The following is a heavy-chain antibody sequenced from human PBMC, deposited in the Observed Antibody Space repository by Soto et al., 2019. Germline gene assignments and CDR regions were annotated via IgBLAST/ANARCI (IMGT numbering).Heavy chain of an antibody. D-gene: IGHD2-15*01. CDR1: GNTFSKYD. V-gene: IGHV1-8*01. CDR3: TRARGADTFDF. Sequence: GASVKVSCKASGNTFSKYDIHWVRQATGHGLEWMGWMNPRSGNTGYAQNFRGRVTMTRNTAMGTAYMELSSLRYEDTAIYYCTRARGADTFDFWGQGSRVTVSS. CDR2: MNPRSGNT. J-gene: IGHJ5*01.